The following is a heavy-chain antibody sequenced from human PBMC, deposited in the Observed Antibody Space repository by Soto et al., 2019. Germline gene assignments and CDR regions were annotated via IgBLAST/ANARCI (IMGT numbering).Heavy chain of an antibody. Sequence: QITLKESGPTLVKPTQTLTLTCTFSGFSLNTSGVGVGWVRQPPGKALEWLALIYGNDDQRYNLFLKNSLTITKDTSRDQVVLTMTHRDPVDTATYYCAHANNWDYRTPDYFDYWGQGTLVNVS. CDR1: GFSLNTSGVG. V-gene: IGHV2-5*01. J-gene: IGHJ4*02. CDR2: IYGNDDQ. CDR3: AHANNWDYRTPDYFDY. D-gene: IGHD1-7*01.